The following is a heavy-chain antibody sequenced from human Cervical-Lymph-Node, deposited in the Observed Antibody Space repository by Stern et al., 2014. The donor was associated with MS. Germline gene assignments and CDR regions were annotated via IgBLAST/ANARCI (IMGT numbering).Heavy chain of an antibody. CDR2: IIPSFGTA. CDR1: GGTFSSYA. CDR3: ARDHHYSNYAYWYFDL. J-gene: IGHJ2*01. Sequence: VQLEESGAEVKKPGSSVKVSCKASGGTFSSYAISWVRQAPGQGLEWMGGIIPSFGTANYAQKFQGRVTITADESTSTAYMELSSLRSEDTAVYYCARDHHYSNYAYWYFDLWGRGTLVTVSS. D-gene: IGHD4-11*01. V-gene: IGHV1-69*01.